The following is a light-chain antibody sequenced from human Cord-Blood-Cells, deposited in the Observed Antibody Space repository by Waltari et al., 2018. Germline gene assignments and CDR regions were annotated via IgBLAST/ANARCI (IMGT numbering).Light chain of an antibody. CDR3: SSYAGSNNLV. J-gene: IGLJ2*01. V-gene: IGLV2-8*01. CDR2: EVS. Sequence: QSALTQPPSASGSPGQSVTISCTGTSSHVGGYHYVSWYQQHPGKAPKLMIYEVSKRPSGVPDRFSGSKSDNTASLTVSGLQAEDEADYYCSSYAGSNNLVFGGGTKLTVL. CDR1: SSHVGGYHY.